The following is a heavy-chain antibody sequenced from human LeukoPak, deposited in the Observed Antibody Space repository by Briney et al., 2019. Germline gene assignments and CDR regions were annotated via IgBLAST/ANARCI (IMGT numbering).Heavy chain of an antibody. CDR2: ISYDGSNK. J-gene: IGHJ4*02. V-gene: IGHV3-30-3*01. CDR1: GFTFSSYA. CDR3: ARAQWFGELLYFDY. Sequence: HAGGSLRLSCAASGFTFSSYAMHWVRQAPGKGLEWVAVISYDGSNKYYADSVKGRFTISRDNSKNTLYLQMNSLRAEDTAVYYCARAQWFGELLYFDYWGQGTLVTVSS. D-gene: IGHD3-10*01.